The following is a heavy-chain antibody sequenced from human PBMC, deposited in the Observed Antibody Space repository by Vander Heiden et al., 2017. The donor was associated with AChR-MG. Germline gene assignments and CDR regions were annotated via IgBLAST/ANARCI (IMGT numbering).Heavy chain of an antibody. J-gene: IGHJ6*02. CDR3: ATIFGVVIQKPYYYYGMDV. Sequence: EVQLVESGGGLVKPGGSLRLSCAASGFTFRSYSLNGVRQAPGKGLEWVSSISSSSSNIYYADSVKGRFTISRDNAKNSLYLQMNSLRAEDTAVYYCATIFGVVIQKPYYYYGMDVWGQGTTVTVSS. D-gene: IGHD3-3*01. CDR2: ISSSSSNI. V-gene: IGHV3-21*01. CDR1: GFTFRSYS.